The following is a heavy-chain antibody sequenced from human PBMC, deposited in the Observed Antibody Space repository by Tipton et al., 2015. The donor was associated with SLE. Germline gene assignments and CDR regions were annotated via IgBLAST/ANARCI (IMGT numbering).Heavy chain of an antibody. J-gene: IGHJ3*02. CDR1: GGSISSSSYY. V-gene: IGHV4-39*07. D-gene: IGHD3-9*01. Sequence: TLSLTCTVSGGSISSSSYYWGWIRQPPGKGLEWIGSIYYSGNTYYNPSLKSRVAISRDTSKNQFSLKLSSVTAADTAVYYCARHPGYDDIRDAFDIWGQGTVVTVSS. CDR3: ARHPGYDDIRDAFDI. CDR2: IYYSGNT.